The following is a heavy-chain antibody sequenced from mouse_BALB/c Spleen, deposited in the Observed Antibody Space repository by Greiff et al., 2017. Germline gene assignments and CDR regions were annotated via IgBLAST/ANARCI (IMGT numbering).Heavy chain of an antibody. Sequence: EVKLMESGGGLVKPGGSLKLSCAASGFTFSDYYMYWVRQTPEKRLEWVATISDGGSYTYYPDSVKGRFTISRDNAKNNLYLQMSSLKSEDTAMYYCARSGDFDVWGAGTTVTVSS. D-gene: IGHD4-1*01. J-gene: IGHJ1*01. CDR2: ISDGGSYT. V-gene: IGHV5-4*02. CDR1: GFTFSDYY. CDR3: ARSGDFDV.